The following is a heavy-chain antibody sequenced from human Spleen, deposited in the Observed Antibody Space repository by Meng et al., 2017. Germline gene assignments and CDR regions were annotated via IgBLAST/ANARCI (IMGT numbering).Heavy chain of an antibody. CDR1: GFTFDDYA. Sequence: SLRLSCAASGFTFDDYAMHWVRQAPGKGLEWVSSISWNSATIAYADSVKGRFTISRDNAKNSLYLQMDSLRAEDTAVYYCARGDQLAFTFDYWGQGTLVTVSS. V-gene: IGHV3-9*01. CDR3: ARGDQLAFTFDY. CDR2: ISWNSATI. J-gene: IGHJ4*02. D-gene: IGHD1-1*01.